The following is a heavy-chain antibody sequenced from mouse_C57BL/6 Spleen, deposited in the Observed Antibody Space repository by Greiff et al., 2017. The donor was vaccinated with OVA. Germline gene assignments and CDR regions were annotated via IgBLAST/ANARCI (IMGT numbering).Heavy chain of an antibody. Sequence: QVTLNESGPGILQPSQTLSLTCSFSGFSLSTFGMGVGWIRQPSGKGLEWLAHIWWDDDKYYNPALKSRLTISKDTSKNQVFLKSANVDTADTATYYCARIALYDYDVSKAHYYAMDYWGQGTSVTVSS. V-gene: IGHV8-8*01. D-gene: IGHD2-4*01. CDR1: GFSLSTFGMG. CDR3: ARIALYDYDVSKAHYYAMDY. J-gene: IGHJ4*01. CDR2: IWWDDDK.